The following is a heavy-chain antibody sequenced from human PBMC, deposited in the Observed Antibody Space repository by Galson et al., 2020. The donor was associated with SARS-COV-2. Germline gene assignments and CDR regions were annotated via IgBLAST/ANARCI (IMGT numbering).Heavy chain of an antibody. CDR3: ARTMVVVSYHMDV. J-gene: IGHJ6*02. Sequence: SQTLSLTCTVSGGSIKNYYWSWIRQPPGKGPEGIGFIYYTGSTNYNPSLKSRVTISVDTSENQVSLKLNSVTAADTAVYYCARTMVVVSYHMDVWGQGTAVAVSS. CDR1: GGSIKNYY. D-gene: IGHD3-22*01. V-gene: IGHV4-59*08. CDR2: IYYTGST.